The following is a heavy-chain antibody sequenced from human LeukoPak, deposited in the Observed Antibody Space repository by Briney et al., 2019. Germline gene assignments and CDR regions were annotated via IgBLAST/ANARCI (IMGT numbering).Heavy chain of an antibody. V-gene: IGHV1-2*02. CDR3: ARDAMSSVTTSPYYFDY. Sequence: ASVKVSCKASGYTFTGYYMHWVRQAPGQGLKWMGWINPNSGGTNYAQKFQGRVTMTRDTSISTAYMELSSLRSEDTAVYYCARDAMSSVTTSPYYFDYWGQGTLVTVSS. J-gene: IGHJ4*02. CDR1: GYTFTGYY. CDR2: INPNSGGT. D-gene: IGHD4-17*01.